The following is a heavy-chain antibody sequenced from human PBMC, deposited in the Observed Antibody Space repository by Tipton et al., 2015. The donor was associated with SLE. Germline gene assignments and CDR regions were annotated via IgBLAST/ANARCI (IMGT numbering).Heavy chain of an antibody. V-gene: IGHV4-59*08. CDR2: VYYSGIT. Sequence: TLSLTCNVSGDSISPYYWSWIRQPPGKGLEWIAYVYYSGITKYNPSLKSRVTISLDTSKKQFSLTLTSVTAADTALYYCAKQRDYSSGRHFEFWGQGTLVTVSS. J-gene: IGHJ4*02. CDR1: GDSISPYY. CDR3: AKQRDYSSGRHFEF. D-gene: IGHD3-10*01.